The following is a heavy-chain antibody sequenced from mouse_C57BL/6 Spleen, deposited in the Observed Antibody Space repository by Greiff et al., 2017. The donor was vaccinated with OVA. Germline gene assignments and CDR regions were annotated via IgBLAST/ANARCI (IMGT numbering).Heavy chain of an antibody. CDR3: ARRTAQALFAY. V-gene: IGHV1-69*01. CDR1: GYTFTSYW. J-gene: IGHJ3*01. CDR2: IDPSDSYT. Sequence: QVQLQQPGAELVMPGASVKLSCKASGYTFTSYWMHWVKQRPGQGLEWLGEIDPSDSYTNYNQKFKGKSTLTVDKSSSTAYMQLSSLTSEDAAVYYCARRTAQALFAYWGQGTLVTVSA. D-gene: IGHD3-2*02.